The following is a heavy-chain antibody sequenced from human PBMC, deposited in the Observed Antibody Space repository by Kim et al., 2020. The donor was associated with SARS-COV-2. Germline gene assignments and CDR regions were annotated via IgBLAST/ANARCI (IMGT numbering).Heavy chain of an antibody. Sequence: GGSLRLSCAASGFTFSSYGMHWVRQAPGKGLEWVAVIWYDGSNKYYADSVKGRFTISRDNSKNTLYLQMNSLRAEDTAVYYCAREEYYYDSSGYYRGDYYDYGMDVWGQGTTVTVSS. CDR1: GFTFSSYG. CDR3: AREEYYYDSSGYYRGDYYDYGMDV. J-gene: IGHJ6*02. D-gene: IGHD3-22*01. V-gene: IGHV3-33*01. CDR2: IWYDGSNK.